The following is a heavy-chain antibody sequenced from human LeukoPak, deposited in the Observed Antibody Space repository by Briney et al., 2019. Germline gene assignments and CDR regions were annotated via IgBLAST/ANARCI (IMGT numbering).Heavy chain of an antibody. Sequence: PGGSLRLSCAPSGLTLSAVSITSVRQAPGKGLEWVSYISSTSTTIYYADSVKGRFTISRDNAKNSLSLQMNSLRDEDTAVYFCAKVAGWQQLYFDYWGQGTLATVSS. CDR3: AKVAGWQQLYFDY. D-gene: IGHD6-13*01. J-gene: IGHJ4*02. V-gene: IGHV3-48*02. CDR2: ISSTSTTI. CDR1: GLTLSAVS.